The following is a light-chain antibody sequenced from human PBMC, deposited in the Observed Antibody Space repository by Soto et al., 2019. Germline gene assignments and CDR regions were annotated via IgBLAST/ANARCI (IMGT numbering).Light chain of an antibody. V-gene: IGLV2-14*01. CDR3: SAYTSSREDV. Sequence: QSALTQPASVSGSPGQSITISCTGTSSDVGGYNYVSWYQQHPGKAPKLMIYDVSNRHSGVSNRFSGSKSGNTASLTISGLQAEDEADYYCSAYTSSREDVFGTGTKLTVL. CDR1: SSDVGGYNY. CDR2: DVS. J-gene: IGLJ1*01.